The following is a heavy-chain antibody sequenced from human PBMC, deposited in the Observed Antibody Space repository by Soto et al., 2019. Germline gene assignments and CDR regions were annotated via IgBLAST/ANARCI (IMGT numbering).Heavy chain of an antibody. D-gene: IGHD3-22*01. Sequence: PGGSLRLSCAASGFTFSSYWMHWVRQAPGKGLVWVSRINSDGSSTSYADSVKGRFTISRDNAKNTLYLQMNSLRAEDTAVYYCARDIRSPGLYYYYYMDVWGKGTTVTVSS. J-gene: IGHJ6*03. CDR1: GFTFSSYW. CDR3: ARDIRSPGLYYYYYMDV. V-gene: IGHV3-74*01. CDR2: INSDGSST.